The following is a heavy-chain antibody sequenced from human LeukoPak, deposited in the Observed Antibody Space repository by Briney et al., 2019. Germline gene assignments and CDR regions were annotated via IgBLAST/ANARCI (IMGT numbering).Heavy chain of an antibody. Sequence: PGGSLRLSCAASGFTFSRYEMNWVRQAPWKGLEWVSYISSSGTTMYYADSVKGRFTISRDDAKNSLYLQMNSLRAEDTAVYYCARGSPFDYWGQGTLVTVSS. CDR3: ARGSPFDY. V-gene: IGHV3-48*03. CDR1: GFTFSRYE. J-gene: IGHJ4*02. CDR2: ISSSGTTM.